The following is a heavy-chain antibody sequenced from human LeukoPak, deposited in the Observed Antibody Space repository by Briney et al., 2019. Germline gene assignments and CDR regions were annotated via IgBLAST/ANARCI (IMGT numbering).Heavy chain of an antibody. V-gene: IGHV3-30*03. CDR1: GFTFSSYG. J-gene: IGHJ4*02. CDR3: AGGCSSTTCSGY. Sequence: GGSLRLSCAASGFTFSSYGMHWVRQAPGKGLEWVAVISYDGSNKYYADSVKGRFTISRDNSKNTLYLQMNSLRAEDTAVYYCAGGCSSTTCSGYWGQGTLVTVSS. D-gene: IGHD2-2*01. CDR2: ISYDGSNK.